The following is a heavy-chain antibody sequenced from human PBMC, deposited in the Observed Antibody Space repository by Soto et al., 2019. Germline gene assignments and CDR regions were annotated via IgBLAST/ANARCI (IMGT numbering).Heavy chain of an antibody. D-gene: IGHD6-19*01. CDR2: IKSKTDGGTT. J-gene: IGHJ4*02. Sequence: SVSNAWMNWVRQAPGKGLEWVGRIKSKTDGGTTDYAAPVKGRFTISRDDSKNTLYLQMNSLKTEDTAVYYCTTGTSGWLDYWGQGTLVTVSP. CDR1: SVSNAW. V-gene: IGHV3-15*07. CDR3: TTGTSGWLDY.